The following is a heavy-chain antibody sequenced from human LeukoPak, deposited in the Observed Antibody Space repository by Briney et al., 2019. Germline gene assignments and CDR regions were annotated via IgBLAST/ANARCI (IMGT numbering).Heavy chain of an antibody. CDR1: GYTFTDDY. V-gene: IGHV1-2*02. D-gene: IGHD1-26*01. CDR2: INPNSGVT. Sequence: ASVKVSCKASGYTFTDDYVHWVRQAPGQGLEWMGWINPNSGVTNYAQKFQGGVTMTRDTSISTAYMELSRLRSDDTAVYYCARSSGSQDAFDIWGQGTMVTVSS. CDR3: ARSSGSQDAFDI. J-gene: IGHJ3*02.